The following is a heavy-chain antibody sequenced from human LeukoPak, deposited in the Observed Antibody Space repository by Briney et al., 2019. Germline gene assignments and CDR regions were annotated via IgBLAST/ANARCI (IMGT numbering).Heavy chain of an antibody. Sequence: ASVKVSCKASEYTFTSYDINWVRQATGQGLEWMGWMNPNSGNTGYAQKFQGRVTMTRNTSINTAYMELSSLRSEDTAIYYCARGVGIVSTISKKHFDDWGQGTLVTVSS. CDR2: MNPNSGNT. D-gene: IGHD5/OR15-5a*01. CDR1: EYTFTSYD. CDR3: ARGVGIVSTISKKHFDD. J-gene: IGHJ4*02. V-gene: IGHV1-8*01.